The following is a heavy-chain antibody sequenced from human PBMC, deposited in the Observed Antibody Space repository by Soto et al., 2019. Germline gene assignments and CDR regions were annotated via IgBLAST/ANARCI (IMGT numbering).Heavy chain of an antibody. CDR2: IYSGGST. Sequence: LRLSCAASGFTFSNYMTWVRQTPGKGLEWVSLIYSGGSTFYADSVKGRFTISRDNSRNTLYLQMNSLRAEDTAVYYCARDPPYYDFRLVVWGQGTTVTVSSGKPPKASVKVSCKASGYTFTSYDSSGYYRSPAYWGQGTLVTVSS. CDR1: GFTFSNY. CDR3: ARDPPYYDFRLVVWGQGTTVTVSSGKPPKASVKVSCKASGYTFTSYDSSGYYRSPAY. V-gene: IGHV3-66*01. J-gene: IGHJ4*02. D-gene: IGHD3-3*01.